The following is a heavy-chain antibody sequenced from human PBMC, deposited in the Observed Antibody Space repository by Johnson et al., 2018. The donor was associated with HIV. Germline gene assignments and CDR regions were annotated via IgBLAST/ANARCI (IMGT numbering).Heavy chain of an antibody. D-gene: IGHD6-19*01. CDR3: ARDRARWSSGWYNDAFDI. V-gene: IGHV3-7*05. J-gene: IGHJ3*02. Sequence: VQLVESGGGVARPGGSLRLSCEASGFMFSDYWMTWVRQAPGKGLEWVANIKQDGSEKYYLDSVKGRFTISRDNDKNSLYLQMNSLRVEDTALYYCARDRARWSSGWYNDAFDIWGQGTMVTVSS. CDR2: IKQDGSEK. CDR1: GFMFSDYW.